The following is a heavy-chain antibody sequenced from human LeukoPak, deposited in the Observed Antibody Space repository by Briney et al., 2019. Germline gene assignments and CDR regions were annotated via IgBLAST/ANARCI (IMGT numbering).Heavy chain of an antibody. Sequence: GGSLRLSCAASGFTFSSYEMNWVRQAPGKGLEWVSYISSSGSTIYYADSVKGRFTISRDNAKNSLYLQMNSLRAEDTAVYYCARAPKEGPKSGAFDIWGQGTMVTVSS. CDR1: GFTFSSYE. CDR3: ARAPKEGPKSGAFDI. V-gene: IGHV3-48*03. CDR2: ISSSGSTI. D-gene: IGHD1-26*01. J-gene: IGHJ3*02.